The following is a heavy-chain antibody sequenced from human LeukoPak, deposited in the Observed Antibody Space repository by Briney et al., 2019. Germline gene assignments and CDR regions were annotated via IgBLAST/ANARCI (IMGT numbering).Heavy chain of an antibody. CDR1: GGSFSGYY. CDR3: ARGLQPYYYGSGSYYKPTSYYFDY. D-gene: IGHD3-10*01. V-gene: IGHV4-34*01. J-gene: IGHJ4*02. Sequence: SETLSLTCAVYGGSFSGYYWSWIRRPPGKGLEWIGEINHSGSTNYNPSLKSRVTISVDTSKNQFSLKLSSVTAADTAVYYCARGLQPYYYGSGSYYKPTSYYFDYWGQGTLVTVSS. CDR2: INHSGST.